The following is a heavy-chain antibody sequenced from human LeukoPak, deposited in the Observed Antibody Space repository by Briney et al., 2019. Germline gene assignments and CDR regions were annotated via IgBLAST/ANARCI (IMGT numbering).Heavy chain of an antibody. CDR1: GGTFSSYA. J-gene: IGHJ4*02. Sequence: ASVKVSCKASGGTFSSYAINWVRQAPGQGLEWMGWINPNSGGTNYAQKFQGRVTMTRDTSISTAYMELSRLRSDDTAVYYCAREGDEWELLGRGFDYWGQGTLVTVSS. V-gene: IGHV1-2*02. D-gene: IGHD1-26*01. CDR2: INPNSGGT. CDR3: AREGDEWELLGRGFDY.